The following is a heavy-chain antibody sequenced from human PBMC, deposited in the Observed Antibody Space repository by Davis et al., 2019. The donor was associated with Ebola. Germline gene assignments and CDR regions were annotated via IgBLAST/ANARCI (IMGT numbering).Heavy chain of an antibody. J-gene: IGHJ4*02. CDR1: GYTFTSYG. V-gene: IGHV1-69*04. CDR3: AREGDYYGSGMGY. D-gene: IGHD3-10*01. CDR2: IIPILGIA. Sequence: SVKVSCKASGYTFTSYGISWVRQAPGQGLEWMGRIIPILGIANYAQKFQGRVTITADKSTSTAYMELSSLRSEDTAVYYCAREGDYYGSGMGYWGQGTLVTVSS.